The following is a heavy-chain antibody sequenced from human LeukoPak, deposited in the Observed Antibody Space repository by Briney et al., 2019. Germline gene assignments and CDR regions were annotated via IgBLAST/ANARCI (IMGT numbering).Heavy chain of an antibody. CDR2: MYYSGST. D-gene: IGHD2-8*01. V-gene: IGHV4-59*01. J-gene: IGHJ4*02. CDR3: ARDIGGRYSWYYFDY. Sequence: SQTLSLTCTVSGGSISSYYWSWIRQPPGKGLEWIGYMYYSGSTNYNPSLKSRVTMSVDTSKNHFSLKMSSVTAADTAVYYCARDIGGRYSWYYFDYWGRGTLVTVSS. CDR1: GGSISSYY.